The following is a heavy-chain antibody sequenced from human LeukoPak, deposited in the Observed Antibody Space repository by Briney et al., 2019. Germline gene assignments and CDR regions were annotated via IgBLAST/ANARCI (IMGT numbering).Heavy chain of an antibody. CDR3: ARPKFPAAQPHHFYYGLDV. Sequence: PGGSLRLSCAASGVTFSPYAMHWVRQAPGRGLEWVAVISNDGSINYYADSVKGRFTISGDNSKNTLCLQMNSLRAEDTAVCYCARPKFPAAQPHHFYYGLDVWGQGTTVTVSS. CDR1: GVTFSPYA. J-gene: IGHJ6*02. D-gene: IGHD6-13*01. CDR2: ISNDGSIN. V-gene: IGHV3-30-3*01.